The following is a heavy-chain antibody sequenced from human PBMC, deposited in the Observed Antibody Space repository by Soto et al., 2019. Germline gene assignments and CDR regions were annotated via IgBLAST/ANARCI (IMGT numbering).Heavy chain of an antibody. CDR3: ARLLTQPDDYSDL. J-gene: IGHJ4*02. CDR2: IDPSDSYT. V-gene: IGHV5-10-1*01. D-gene: IGHD2-2*01. CDR1: GYSFTNYW. Sequence: EVQLVQSGAEVKKPGESLRISCQGGGYSFTNYWITWVRQLPGKGLEWMGRIDPSDSYTTYSPSFQGHVTFSADKSITTAYLHRSSLEASDTAIYYCARLLTQPDDYSDLWGQGTLVTVSS.